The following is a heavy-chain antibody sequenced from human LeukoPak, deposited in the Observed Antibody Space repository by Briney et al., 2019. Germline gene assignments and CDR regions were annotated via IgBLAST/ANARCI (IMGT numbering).Heavy chain of an antibody. D-gene: IGHD3-9*01. V-gene: IGHV4-61*02. CDR3: ARVPPYYDILSFDI. CDR2: IYTSGST. CDR1: GGSISSGSYY. Sequence: SQTLSLTCTVSGGSISSGSYYWRWIRQPAGKGLEWIGRIYTSGSTNYNPSLKSRLTISVDTSKNQFSLKLSSVTAADTAVYYCARVPPYYDILSFDIWGQGTMVTVSS. J-gene: IGHJ3*02.